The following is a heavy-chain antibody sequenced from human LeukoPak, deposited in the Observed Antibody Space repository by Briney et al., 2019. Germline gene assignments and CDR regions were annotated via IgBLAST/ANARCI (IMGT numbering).Heavy chain of an antibody. CDR2: IYPGESAT. J-gene: IGHJ4*02. Sequence: GECLKISCEGSGYIFTSYWIGWVRQMPGKGLEWVWIIYPGESATRYTASFQGPVTISADKSTSTPYLQRSSLRASDTAMYYCAMYGETAMFAYWGQATLLTVSS. V-gene: IGHV5-51*01. CDR3: AMYGETAMFAY. CDR1: GYIFTSYW. D-gene: IGHD5-18*01.